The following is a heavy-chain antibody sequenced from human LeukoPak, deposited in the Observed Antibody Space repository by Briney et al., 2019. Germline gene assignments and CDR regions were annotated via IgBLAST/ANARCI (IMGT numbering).Heavy chain of an antibody. CDR1: GGSFSGYY. Sequence: SETLSLTCAVYGGSFSGYYWSWIRQPPGKGLEWIGEINHSGSTNYNPSLKSRVTISVDTSKNQFSLKLSSVTAADTAVYYCARGGVTTVPFDYWGLGTLVTVSS. CDR3: ARGGVTTVPFDY. V-gene: IGHV4-34*01. J-gene: IGHJ4*02. D-gene: IGHD4-17*01. CDR2: INHSGST.